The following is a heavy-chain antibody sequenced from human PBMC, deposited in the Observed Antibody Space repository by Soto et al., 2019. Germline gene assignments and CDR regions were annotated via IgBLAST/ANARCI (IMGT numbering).Heavy chain of an antibody. CDR3: ARAVGYCSSTSRYTGYYYGMDV. CDR2: IYYSGST. Sequence: QVQLQESGPGLVKPSETLSLTCTVSGGSVSSGSYYWSWIRQPPGKGLEWIGYIYYSGSTNYNPSLKSRVTISVDTSKNQFSLKLSSVTAADTAVYYCARAVGYCSSTSRYTGYYYGMDVWGQGTTVTVSS. J-gene: IGHJ6*02. V-gene: IGHV4-61*01. D-gene: IGHD2-2*02. CDR1: GGSVSSGSYY.